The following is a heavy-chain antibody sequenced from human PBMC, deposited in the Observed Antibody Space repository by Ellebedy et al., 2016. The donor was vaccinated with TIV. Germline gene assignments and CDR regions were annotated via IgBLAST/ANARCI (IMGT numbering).Heavy chain of an antibody. V-gene: IGHV3-23*01. J-gene: IGHJ3*01. D-gene: IGHD5-12*01. Sequence: GESLKISXAASKFAFSGYAMSWVRQAPGKRLEWVSSISATAISTYYTDSVKGRFTISRDNSKNTLYLQMNNLRDEDTAIYYCALSGYRGYDRPVWGQGTMVTVSS. CDR3: ALSGYRGYDRPV. CDR1: KFAFSGYA. CDR2: ISATAIST.